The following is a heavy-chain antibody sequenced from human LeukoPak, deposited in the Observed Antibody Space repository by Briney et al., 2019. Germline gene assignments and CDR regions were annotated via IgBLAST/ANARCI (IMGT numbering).Heavy chain of an antibody. J-gene: IGHJ4*02. V-gene: IGHV3-7*01. CDR1: GFTFSSYS. CDR2: IKQDGSEK. CDR3: ARDHSSSWEYYFDY. D-gene: IGHD6-13*01. Sequence: PGGSLRLSCAASGFTFSSYSMNWVRQAPGKGLEWVANIKQDGSEKYYVDSVKGRFTISRDNAKNSLYLQMNSLRAEDTAVYYCARDHSSSWEYYFDYWGQGTLATVSS.